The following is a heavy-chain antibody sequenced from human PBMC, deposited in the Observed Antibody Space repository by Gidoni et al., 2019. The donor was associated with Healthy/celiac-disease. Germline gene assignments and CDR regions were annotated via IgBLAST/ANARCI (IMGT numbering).Heavy chain of an antibody. J-gene: IGHJ5*02. D-gene: IGHD3-10*01. CDR1: GGTFSSYA. CDR3: ARGNSVRGVITNWFDP. CDR2: IIPIFGTA. Sequence: QVQLVQSGAEVKTPGSSVKVSCKASGGTFSSYAISWVRQAPGQGLEWMGGIIPIFGTANYAQKFQGRVTITADESTSTAYMELSSLRSEDTAVYYCARGNSVRGVITNWFDPWGQGTLVTVSS. V-gene: IGHV1-69*01.